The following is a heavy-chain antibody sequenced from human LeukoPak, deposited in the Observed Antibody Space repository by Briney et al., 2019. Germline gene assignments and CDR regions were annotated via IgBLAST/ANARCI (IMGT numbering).Heavy chain of an antibody. J-gene: IGHJ3*02. CDR3: ARASGSYCSSTSCNDAYDI. CDR1: GYTFTGYY. CDR2: INPNSGGT. V-gene: IGHV1-2*02. D-gene: IGHD2-2*01. Sequence: GASVKVSCKASGYTFTGYYMHWVRQAPGQGLEWMGWINPNSGGTNYAQKFQGRVTMTRDTSISTAYMELSRLRSDDTAVYYCARASGSYCSSTSCNDAYDIWGQGTMVTVSS.